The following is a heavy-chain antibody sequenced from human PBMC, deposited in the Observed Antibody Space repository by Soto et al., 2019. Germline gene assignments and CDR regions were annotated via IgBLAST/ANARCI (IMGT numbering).Heavy chain of an antibody. V-gene: IGHV3-74*01. CDR2: INSDGSST. CDR3: VRMSLLVEAAPVGDY. J-gene: IGHJ4*02. Sequence: GGSLRLSCAASGFTFSSYWMHWVRQAPGKGLVWVSRINSDGSSTSYADSVKGRFTISRDNAKNTLYLQMNSLRAEDTAVYYCVRMSLLVEAAPVGDYWGKGTLVTVPS. CDR1: GFTFSSYW. D-gene: IGHD2-15*01.